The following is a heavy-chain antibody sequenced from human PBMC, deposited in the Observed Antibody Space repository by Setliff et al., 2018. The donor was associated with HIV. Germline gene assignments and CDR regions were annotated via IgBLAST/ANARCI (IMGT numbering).Heavy chain of an antibody. V-gene: IGHV1-2*02. CDR3: AKTTPSSIRSPYYYYMDV. J-gene: IGHJ6*03. Sequence: ASVKVSCKASGYTFTGYYMHWVRQAPGQGLEWMGWINPNSGGTNYAQKFQGRVTMTRDTSISTAYMELSRLRSDDTAVYYCAKTTPSSIRSPYYYYMDVWGKGTTVTVSS. CDR2: INPNSGGT. D-gene: IGHD6-13*01. CDR1: GYTFTGYY.